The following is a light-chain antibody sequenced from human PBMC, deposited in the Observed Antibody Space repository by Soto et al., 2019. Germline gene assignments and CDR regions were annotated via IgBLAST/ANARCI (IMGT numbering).Light chain of an antibody. CDR1: QSISSW. V-gene: IGKV1-5*01. CDR3: QQYNSYSRT. CDR2: DAS. J-gene: IGKJ1*01. Sequence: DIQMTQSPSTPSASVGDRVTITCRASQSISSWLAWYQQKPGKAPKLLIYDASSLESGVPSRFSGSGSGTEFTLTISSLQPDDLATYYCQQYNSYSRTFGQGTKVDIK.